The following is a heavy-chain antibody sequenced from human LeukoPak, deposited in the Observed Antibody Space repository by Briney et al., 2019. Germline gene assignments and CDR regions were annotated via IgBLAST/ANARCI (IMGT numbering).Heavy chain of an antibody. V-gene: IGHV1-69*01. CDR1: GGTFSSYA. CDR2: IIPIFGTA. J-gene: IGHJ4*02. Sequence: SVKVSCTASGGTFSSYAISWVRQAPGQGLEWMGGIIPIFGTANYAQKFQGRVTITADESTSTAYMELSSLRSEDTAVYYCAMIGRGYSYGSHFDYWGQGTLVTVSS. D-gene: IGHD5-18*01. CDR3: AMIGRGYSYGSHFDY.